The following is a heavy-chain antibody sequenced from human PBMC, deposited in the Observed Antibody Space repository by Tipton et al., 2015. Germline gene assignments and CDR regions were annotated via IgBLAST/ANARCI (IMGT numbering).Heavy chain of an antibody. D-gene: IGHD6-13*01. J-gene: IGHJ3*02. CDR1: GFTFDDYA. CDR2: ISWNSDNI. Sequence: SLRLSCATSGFTFDDYAMHWVRQAPGKGLEWVSGISWNSDNIGYADSVKGRFTISRDNAKNSLYLQMNSLRAEDTALYFCAKDTRSSWPRGAFDIWGQGTMVIVSS. CDR3: AKDTRSSWPRGAFDI. V-gene: IGHV3-9*01.